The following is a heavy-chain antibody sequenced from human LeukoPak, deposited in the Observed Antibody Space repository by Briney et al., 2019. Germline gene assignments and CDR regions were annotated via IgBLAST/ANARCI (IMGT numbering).Heavy chain of an antibody. CDR2: INDSGRS. CDR3: ARLSGYGLHYYYYMDV. Sequence: SETLSLTCGVYGGSFSGYYWSWIRQPPGKGLEWIGEINDSGRSNYKSSLKSRVTISEDTSKNQFSLKLSSVTAADTAVYYCARLSGYGLHYYYYMDVWGKGTTVTVSS. CDR1: GGSFSGYY. V-gene: IGHV4-34*01. D-gene: IGHD5-12*01. J-gene: IGHJ6*03.